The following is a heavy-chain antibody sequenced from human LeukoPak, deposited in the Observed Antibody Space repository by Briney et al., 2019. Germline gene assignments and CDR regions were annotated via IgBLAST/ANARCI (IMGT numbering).Heavy chain of an antibody. D-gene: IGHD5-24*01. CDR1: GGSISYYY. V-gene: IGHV4-59*01. CDR2: IYYSGST. J-gene: IGHJ3*02. Sequence: SETLSLTCTVSGGSISYYYWSWIRQPPGKGLEWIGYIYYSGSTNHNPSLKSRVTISEDTSKNQFSLKLSSVTAADTAVYYCARVNDGYTSSVHDAFDIWGQGTMVTVSS. CDR3: ARVNDGYTSSVHDAFDI.